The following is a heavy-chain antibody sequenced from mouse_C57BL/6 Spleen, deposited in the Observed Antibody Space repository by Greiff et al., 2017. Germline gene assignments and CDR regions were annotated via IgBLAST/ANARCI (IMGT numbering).Heavy chain of an antibody. CDR3: AIRGASYYAMDY. Sequence: QVHVKQPGAELVKPGASVKVSCKASGYTFTSYWMHWVKQRPGQGLEWIGRIHPSDSDTNYNQKFKGKATLTVDKSSSTAYMQLSSLTSEDSAVYYCAIRGASYYAMDYWGQGTSVTVSS. J-gene: IGHJ4*01. CDR2: IHPSDSDT. CDR1: GYTFTSYW. D-gene: IGHD6-1*01. V-gene: IGHV1-74*01.